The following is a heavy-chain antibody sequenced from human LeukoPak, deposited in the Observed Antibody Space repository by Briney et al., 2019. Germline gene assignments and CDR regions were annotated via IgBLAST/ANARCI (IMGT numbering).Heavy chain of an antibody. CDR1: GFTFSSYT. D-gene: IGHD3-22*01. CDR3: ARAYYDSSGYPSNFDY. J-gene: IGHJ4*02. CDR2: ISSAGGYI. V-gene: IGHV3-21*01. Sequence: GGSLRLSCAASGFTFSSYTMDWVRQAPGKGLEWVASISSAGGYIYYADSVKGRFTISRDNTKNSLYLQLDSLRAEGTAVYYCARAYYDSSGYPSNFDYWGQGTLVTVSS.